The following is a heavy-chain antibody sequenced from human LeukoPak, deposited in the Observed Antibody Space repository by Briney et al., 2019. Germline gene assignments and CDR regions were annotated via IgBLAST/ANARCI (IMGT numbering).Heavy chain of an antibody. Sequence: GGSLRLSCAASGLTFSSARMHWIRQTPGKGLVWVSRIQSDGTTTYADSVRGRFTISRDNAKNTLYLQMNNLRAEDTAVYYCARDGSYKFDYWGQGTLVTVSS. CDR2: IQSDGTT. D-gene: IGHD1-26*01. CDR3: ARDGSYKFDY. V-gene: IGHV3-74*01. J-gene: IGHJ4*02. CDR1: GLTFSSAR.